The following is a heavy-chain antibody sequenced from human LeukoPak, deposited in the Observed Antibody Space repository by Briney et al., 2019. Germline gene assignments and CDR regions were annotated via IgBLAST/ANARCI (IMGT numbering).Heavy chain of an antibody. CDR3: ARDLRGSQAYDY. CDR2: IYYSGST. V-gene: IGHV4-59*01. Sequence: SETLSLTCSVSGGSMNSYYWSWIRQSPGKGLEWIGYIYYSGSTNYNPSLKSRVTISVDTSKNQFSLKLSSVTAADTAVYYCARDLRGSQAYDYWGQGTLVTVSS. CDR1: GGSMNSYY. J-gene: IGHJ4*02. D-gene: IGHD3-10*01.